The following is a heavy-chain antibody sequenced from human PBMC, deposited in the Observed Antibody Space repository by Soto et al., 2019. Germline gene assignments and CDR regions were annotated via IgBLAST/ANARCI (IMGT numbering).Heavy chain of an antibody. CDR1: GFTFSSYA. V-gene: IGHV3-30-3*01. D-gene: IGHD5-12*01. CDR2: ISYDGSNK. J-gene: IGHJ2*01. CDR3: ARVDIVATIRWYFDL. Sequence: QVQLVESGGGVVQPGRSLRLSCAASGFTFSSYAMHWVRQAPGKGLEWVAVISYDGSNKYYADSVKGGFTISRDNSKNTLYVQMNSLRAEDTAVYYCARVDIVATIRWYFDLWGRGTLVTVSS.